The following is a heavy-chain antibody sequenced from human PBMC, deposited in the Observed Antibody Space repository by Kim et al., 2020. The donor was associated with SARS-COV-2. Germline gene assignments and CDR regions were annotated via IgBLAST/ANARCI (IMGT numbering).Heavy chain of an antibody. V-gene: IGHV1-18*01. Sequence: ASVKVSCKASGYTFTSYGISWVRQAPGQGLEWMGWISAYNGNTNYAQKLQGRVTMTTDTSTSTAYMELRSLRSDDTAVYYCARDGRLWFGELLYSRADYWGQRTLVTVSS. CDR2: ISAYNGNT. J-gene: IGHJ4*02. CDR3: ARDGRLWFGELLYSRADY. D-gene: IGHD3-10*01. CDR1: GYTFTSYG.